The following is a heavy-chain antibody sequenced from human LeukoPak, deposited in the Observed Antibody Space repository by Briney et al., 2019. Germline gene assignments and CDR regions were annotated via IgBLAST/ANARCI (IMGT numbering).Heavy chain of an antibody. Sequence: GGSLRLSCAASGFTFSSYWMSWVRQAPGKGLEWVANIKQDGSEKYYVASVKGRFTISRDNAKNSLYLQMNSLRAEDTAVYYCARRGRIAAAGTDQYYFDYWGQGTLVTVSS. CDR3: ARRGRIAAAGTDQYYFDY. CDR1: GFTFSSYW. J-gene: IGHJ4*02. CDR2: IKQDGSEK. V-gene: IGHV3-7*01. D-gene: IGHD6-13*01.